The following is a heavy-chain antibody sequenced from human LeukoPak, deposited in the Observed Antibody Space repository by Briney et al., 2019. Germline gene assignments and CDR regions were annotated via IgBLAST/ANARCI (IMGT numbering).Heavy chain of an antibody. CDR3: AKSHTYYDSGEARFDY. CDR2: INTDGSST. V-gene: IGHV3-74*01. Sequence: GGSLRLSCAASGLTFSSYWIHWVRQAPGKGLVWVSRINTDGSSTSYADSVKGRFTISRDNSKNTLFLQMNNLGAEDTAVYYCAKSHTYYDSGEARFDYWGQGTLVTVSS. D-gene: IGHD3-10*01. J-gene: IGHJ4*02. CDR1: GLTFSSYW.